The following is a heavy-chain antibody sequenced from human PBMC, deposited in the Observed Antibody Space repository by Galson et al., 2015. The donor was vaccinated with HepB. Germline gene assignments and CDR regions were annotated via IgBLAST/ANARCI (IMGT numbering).Heavy chain of an antibody. CDR1: GASINTHY. V-gene: IGHV4-59*11. Sequence: TLSLTCTVSGASINTHYWRWIRQSPGMGLEWIGYICYSGRTNYRPPLKSRVTISVDTSKNQFSLRLNSVTASDTAVYFCASDHLGGGWFDPWGQGTLVTVSS. CDR3: ASDHLGGGWFDP. CDR2: ICYSGRT. D-gene: IGHD1-26*01. J-gene: IGHJ5*02.